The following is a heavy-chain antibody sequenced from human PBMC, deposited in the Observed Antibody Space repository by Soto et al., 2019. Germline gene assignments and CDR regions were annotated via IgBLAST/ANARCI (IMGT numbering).Heavy chain of an antibody. Sequence: PGGSLRLSCAASGFTFDDYAMHWVRQFPGKGLEWVSGISWNTASKFYAGSVRGRFTISRDNAKSSLYLQMNSLGSDDTALYYCARAPSRNSGWFYFDYWGPGTLVTVSS. V-gene: IGHV3-9*01. CDR3: ARAPSRNSGWFYFDY. CDR1: GFTFDDYA. CDR2: ISWNTASK. D-gene: IGHD6-13*01. J-gene: IGHJ4*02.